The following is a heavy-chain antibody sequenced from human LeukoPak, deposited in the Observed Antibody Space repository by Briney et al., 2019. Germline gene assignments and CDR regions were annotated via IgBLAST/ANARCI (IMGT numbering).Heavy chain of an antibody. CDR3: ARDAAIFDSSGYYFLW. J-gene: IGHJ4*02. D-gene: IGHD3-22*01. CDR1: GGTFSRSG. CDR2: ITPMFGTA. V-gene: IGHV1-69*01. Sequence: SVKVSCKASGGTFSRSGISWVRQAPGQGLEWMGGITPMFGTANYAQKFQGRVTITADGSTSTAYLELTSLRSEDTAIYYCARDAAIFDSSGYYFLWWGQGALVTVSS.